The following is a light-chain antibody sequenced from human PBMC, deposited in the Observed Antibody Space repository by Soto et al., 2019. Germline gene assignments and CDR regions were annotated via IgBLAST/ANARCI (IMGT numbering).Light chain of an antibody. CDR2: DAS. CDR1: QSVSSY. Sequence: EIVLTQSPATLSLSPGERATLSCRASQSVSSYLAWYQQKPGQAPRLLIYDASNIATGIPARFSGSGSGTDFTLTISSLEPEDFAVYYCQQRSNWPPTFGQGTKVEIK. V-gene: IGKV3-11*01. CDR3: QQRSNWPPT. J-gene: IGKJ1*01.